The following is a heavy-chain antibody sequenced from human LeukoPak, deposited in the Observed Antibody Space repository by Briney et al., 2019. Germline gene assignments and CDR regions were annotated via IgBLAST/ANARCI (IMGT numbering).Heavy chain of an antibody. V-gene: IGHV3-23*01. CDR3: ARERHCSSTSCYVGLFDY. CDR2: ISAGGGST. D-gene: IGHD2-2*01. J-gene: IGHJ4*02. Sequence: GGSLRLSCAASGFTFNTYAMTWVRQAPGEGLEWVSTISAGGGSTFYADSVKGRFTISRDNSKNTLYLQMNTLRAEDTAVYYCARERHCSSTSCYVGLFDYWGQGTLVTVSS. CDR1: GFTFNTYA.